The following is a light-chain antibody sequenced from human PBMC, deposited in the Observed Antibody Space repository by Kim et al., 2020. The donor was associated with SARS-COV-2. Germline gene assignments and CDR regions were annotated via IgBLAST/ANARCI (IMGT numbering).Light chain of an antibody. V-gene: IGKV1-27*01. J-gene: IGKJ1*01. Sequence: ASVGDRVSITCRASHGITNNLAWYQHKPGEVPKLLIYDASALEAGVPSRFSGSGSGTDFTFTISSLQPEDVATYYCQQYNDVPCTFGQGTKVEIK. CDR3: QQYNDVPCT. CDR1: HGITNN. CDR2: DAS.